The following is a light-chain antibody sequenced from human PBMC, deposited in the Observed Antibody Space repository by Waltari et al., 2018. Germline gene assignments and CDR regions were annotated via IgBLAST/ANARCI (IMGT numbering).Light chain of an antibody. V-gene: IGKV4-1*01. CDR3: QQYYSTPPT. CDR1: QNLFYGTNNKNY. CDR2: WAS. Sequence: DVVMTQSPDSLAVSLGERATINCKSSQNLFYGTNNKNYFGWYQQKPGQPPKLLIYWASTRGSGVPDRFSGGGSGTDFTLTISSLHAEDVAVYYCQQYYSTPPTFGQGTKLEIK. J-gene: IGKJ2*01.